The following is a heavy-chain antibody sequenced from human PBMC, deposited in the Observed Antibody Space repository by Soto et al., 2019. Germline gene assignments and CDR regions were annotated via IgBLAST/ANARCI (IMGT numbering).Heavy chain of an antibody. CDR1: GDSISSDKW. CDR2: IHHSGRT. V-gene: IGHV4-4*02. J-gene: IGHJ4*02. D-gene: IGHD2-21*02. Sequence: SETLSLTCAVSGDSISSDKWWSWVRQPPGKGLEWIGEIHHSGRTNYNPSLRSRVTILVEKSKNQVSLELSSMTAADTAVYYCARGGDWQFDYWGQGTLVTVSS. CDR3: ARGGDWQFDY.